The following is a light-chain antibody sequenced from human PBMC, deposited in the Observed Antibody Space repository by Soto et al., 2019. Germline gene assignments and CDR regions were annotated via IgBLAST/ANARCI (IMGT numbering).Light chain of an antibody. J-gene: IGLJ3*02. CDR3: SSYTSSSTPWV. Sequence: QSVLTQPASVSGSPGQSITISCTGTRSDVGGYNYVSWYQQHPGTAPKLMIYEVSKRPSGVSNRFSGSKSGNTASLTISGLQAEDEADYYCSSYTSSSTPWVFGGGTKLTVL. CDR1: RSDVGGYNY. CDR2: EVS. V-gene: IGLV2-14*01.